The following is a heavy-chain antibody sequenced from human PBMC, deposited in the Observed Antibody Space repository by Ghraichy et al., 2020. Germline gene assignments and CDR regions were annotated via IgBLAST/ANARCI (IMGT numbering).Heavy chain of an antibody. Sequence: ASLKVSCKASGYSFTGYYMHWVRQAPGQGLEWMGWINPNSGGTKYAQKFQGRVTMTRDTSITTAYLELSGLTSDDTAVYYCANISYFGSDYWDQGTLVTVSS. CDR3: ANISYFGSDY. CDR2: INPNSGGT. CDR1: GYSFTGYY. D-gene: IGHD1-26*01. V-gene: IGHV1-2*02. J-gene: IGHJ4*02.